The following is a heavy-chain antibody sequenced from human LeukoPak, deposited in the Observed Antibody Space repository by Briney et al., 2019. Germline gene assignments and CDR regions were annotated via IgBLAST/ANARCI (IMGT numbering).Heavy chain of an antibody. D-gene: IGHD6-13*01. Sequence: HPRRSLRLSCAASGFTFSSYGMHWVRQAPGKGLEWVAVISYDGSNKYYADSVKGRFTISRDNSKNTLYLQMNSLRAEDTAVYYCAKGNTPHIAAAGDYWGQGTLVTVSS. CDR1: GFTFSSYG. CDR2: ISYDGSNK. V-gene: IGHV3-30*18. J-gene: IGHJ4*02. CDR3: AKGNTPHIAAAGDY.